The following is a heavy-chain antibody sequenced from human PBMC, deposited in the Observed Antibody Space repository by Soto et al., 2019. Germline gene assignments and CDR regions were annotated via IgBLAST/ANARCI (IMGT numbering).Heavy chain of an antibody. D-gene: IGHD6-19*01. CDR1: GFTFSNAW. Sequence: GGSLRLSCAASGFTFSNAWMNWVRQAPGKGLEWVGRIKSKTDGGTTDYAAPVKGRFTISRDDSKNTLYLQMNSLKTEDTAVYYCTTGVLAVAAYYYYYGMDVWGQGTTVTVSS. CDR2: IKSKTDGGTT. J-gene: IGHJ6*02. V-gene: IGHV3-15*07. CDR3: TTGVLAVAAYYYYYGMDV.